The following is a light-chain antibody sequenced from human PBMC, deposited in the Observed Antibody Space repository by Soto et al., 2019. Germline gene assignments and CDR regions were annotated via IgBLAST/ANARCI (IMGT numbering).Light chain of an antibody. CDR1: QSVSSN. CDR2: GAS. Sequence: EIVMTQSPATLSVSPGERATLSCRACQSVSSNLACYQQKPGQAPRLLIYGASTRATGIPARFSGSGSGTEFTLTISSLQSEDFAVYYCQQYNNWPPLTFGGGTKVEIQ. CDR3: QQYNNWPPLT. J-gene: IGKJ4*01. V-gene: IGKV3-15*01.